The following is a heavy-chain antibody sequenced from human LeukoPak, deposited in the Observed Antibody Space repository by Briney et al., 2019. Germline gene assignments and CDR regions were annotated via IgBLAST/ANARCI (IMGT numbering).Heavy chain of an antibody. CDR1: GGSISSYY. V-gene: IGHV4-59*12. CDR3: ARDLSIVVVPAAPHDAFDI. CDR2: IYYRGTP. J-gene: IGHJ3*02. Sequence: PSETLSLTCTVSGGSISSYYWGWVRQPPGKGLEWVGQIYYRGTPNYNPSLGGRVTISIDTSKNQFSLKLNSVTAADTAVYYCARDLSIVVVPAAPHDAFDIWGQGTMVTVSS. D-gene: IGHD2-2*01.